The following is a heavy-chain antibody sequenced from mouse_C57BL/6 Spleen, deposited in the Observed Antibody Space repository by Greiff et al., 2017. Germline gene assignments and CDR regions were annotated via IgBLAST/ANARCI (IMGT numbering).Heavy chain of an antibody. D-gene: IGHD1-1*01. CDR3: TRVSITTVVEGYFDY. CDR1: GFTFSSYA. Sequence: EVKVVESGAGLVKPGGSLKLSCAASGFTFSSYAMSWVRQTPEKRLVWVAYLSSGGDYIYYADTVKGRFTISRDNARNTLYLQMSSLKSEDTAMYYCTRVSITTVVEGYFDYWGQGTTLTVSS. V-gene: IGHV5-9-1*02. CDR2: LSSGGDYI. J-gene: IGHJ2*01.